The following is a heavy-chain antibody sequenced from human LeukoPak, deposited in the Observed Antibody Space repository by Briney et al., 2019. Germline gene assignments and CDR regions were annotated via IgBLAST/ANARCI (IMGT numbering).Heavy chain of an antibody. Sequence: PGGSLRLSCAASGFTFSSYNMNWVRQAPGKGLEWVSSISSSSTYIFYADSVKGRFTISRDNAKNSLYLQMNSLRAEDTAVYYCARDPYYDILTGLFDYWGQGTLVTVSS. V-gene: IGHV3-21*01. D-gene: IGHD3-9*01. CDR2: ISSSSTYI. CDR3: ARDPYYDILTGLFDY. J-gene: IGHJ4*02. CDR1: GFTFSSYN.